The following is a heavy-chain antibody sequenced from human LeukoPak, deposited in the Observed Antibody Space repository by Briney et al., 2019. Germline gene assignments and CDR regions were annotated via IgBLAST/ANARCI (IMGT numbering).Heavy chain of an antibody. D-gene: IGHD6-13*01. V-gene: IGHV1-18*01. CDR1: GGTFSSYA. J-gene: IGHJ4*02. CDR3: ARDGDWYSSSWYADY. CDR2: ISAYNGNT. Sequence: ASVKVSCKASGGTFSSYAISWVRQAPGQGLEWMGWISAYNGNTNYAQKLQGGVTMTTDTSTSTAYMELRSLRSDDTAVYYCARDGDWYSSSWYADYWGQGTLVTVSS.